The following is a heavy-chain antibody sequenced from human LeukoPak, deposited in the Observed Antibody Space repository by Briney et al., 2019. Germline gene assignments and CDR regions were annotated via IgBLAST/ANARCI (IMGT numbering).Heavy chain of an antibody. Sequence: GGSLRLSCAASGFTFSSYSMNWVRQAPGKGLEWVSYISSSSSTIYYADSVKGRFTISRDNSKNTLYLQMNSLRAEDTAVYYCARETSGGWFGELSGYYYYMDVWGKGTTVTVSS. J-gene: IGHJ6*03. V-gene: IGHV3-48*01. CDR2: ISSSSSTI. D-gene: IGHD3-10*01. CDR3: ARETSGGWFGELSGYYYYMDV. CDR1: GFTFSSYS.